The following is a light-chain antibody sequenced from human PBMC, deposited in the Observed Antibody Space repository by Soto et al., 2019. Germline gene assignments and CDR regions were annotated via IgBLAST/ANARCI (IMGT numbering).Light chain of an antibody. CDR3: SSYTSSTNYV. Sequence: QSVLTQPASVSGPPGQSITISCTGTSSDVGGYNYVSWYQQHPGKAPKLMIYDVSNRPSGVSNRFSGSKSGNTASLTISGLQAEDEADYYCSSYTSSTNYVFGTGTKVTVL. CDR2: DVS. CDR1: SSDVGGYNY. V-gene: IGLV2-14*01. J-gene: IGLJ1*01.